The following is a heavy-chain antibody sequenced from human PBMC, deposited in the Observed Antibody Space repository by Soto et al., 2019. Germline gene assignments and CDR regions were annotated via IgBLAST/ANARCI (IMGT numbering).Heavy chain of an antibody. CDR2: IIPIFGTA. Sequence: SVKVSCKASGGTFSSYAISWVRQAPGQGLEWMGGIIPIFGTANYAQKIQGRVKITADESTSTAYMELSSLRSEDTAVYYCARDVNYCSGGSCYQLFDYWGQGTLVTVSS. D-gene: IGHD2-15*01. V-gene: IGHV1-69*13. J-gene: IGHJ4*02. CDR3: ARDVNYCSGGSCYQLFDY. CDR1: GGTFSSYA.